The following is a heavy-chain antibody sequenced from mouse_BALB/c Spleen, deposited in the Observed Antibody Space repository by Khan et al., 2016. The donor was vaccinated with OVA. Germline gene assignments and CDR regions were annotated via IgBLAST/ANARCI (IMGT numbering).Heavy chain of an antibody. J-gene: IGHJ2*01. Sequence: VQLQESGPGLVKPSQSLSLTCTVTGYSITSGYGWNGIRQFPGNKLEWMGYISYSGSTNYNPSLKSRISITRDTSKNQFFLQLNSVTTEDTATYYCARTARIKYWGQGTTLTVSS. V-gene: IGHV3-2*02. CDR2: ISYSGST. CDR1: GYSITSGYG. CDR3: ARTARIKY. D-gene: IGHD1-2*01.